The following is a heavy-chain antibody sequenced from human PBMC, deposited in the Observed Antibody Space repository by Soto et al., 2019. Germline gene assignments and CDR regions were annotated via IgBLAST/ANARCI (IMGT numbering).Heavy chain of an antibody. Sequence: HPGGSLRLSCAASGFTFSISWMTWVRQAPGKGLEWVANIKQDGSEKYYVDSVKGRFTISRDNAKSSLYLQMNSLRAEDTAVYYCARPLRVFVAEARDSYYYGMDVWGQGTTVTVSS. J-gene: IGHJ6*02. CDR1: GFTFSISW. D-gene: IGHD2-21*01. CDR3: ARPLRVFVAEARDSYYYGMDV. CDR2: IKQDGSEK. V-gene: IGHV3-7*01.